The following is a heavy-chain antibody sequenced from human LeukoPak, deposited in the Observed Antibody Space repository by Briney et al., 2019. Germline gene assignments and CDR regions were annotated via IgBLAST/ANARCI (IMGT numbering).Heavy chain of an antibody. CDR2: IYYSGST. V-gene: IGHV4-59*12. CDR3: ARVFDYGDYYYYYYMDV. Sequence: SETLSLTCTVSGGSISSYYWSWIRQPPGKGLEWIGYIYYSGSTSYNPSLKSRVTISVDTSKNQFSLKMSSVTAADTAVYYCARVFDYGDYYYYYYMDVWGKGTTVTVSS. J-gene: IGHJ6*03. CDR1: GGSISSYY. D-gene: IGHD4-17*01.